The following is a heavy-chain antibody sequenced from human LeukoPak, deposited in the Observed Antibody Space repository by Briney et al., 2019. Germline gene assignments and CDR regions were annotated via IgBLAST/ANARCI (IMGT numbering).Heavy chain of an antibody. CDR2: ISAYNGDT. D-gene: IGHD2-2*01. J-gene: IGHJ4*02. V-gene: IGHV1-18*01. Sequence: GASVKVSCKASGYTFTNYGPSWVRQAPGQGLEWMGWISAYNGDTHYAQTVQGRVTITRDTSTSTAYMELRSLRSDDTAVYYCAKDFEHCTTSSCYALFDYWGQGTLVTVSS. CDR3: AKDFEHCTTSSCYALFDY. CDR1: GYTFTNYG.